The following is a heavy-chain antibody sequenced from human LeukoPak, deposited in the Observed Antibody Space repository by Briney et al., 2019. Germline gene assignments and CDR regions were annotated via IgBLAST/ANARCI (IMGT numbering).Heavy chain of an antibody. CDR2: TSSDLNVK. CDR3: ARDFYDLYYGMDV. V-gene: IGHV3-30-3*01. D-gene: IGHD2/OR15-2a*01. J-gene: IGHJ6*02. CDR1: GFTFRNYV. Sequence: GGSLRLSCAASGFTFRNYVIHWVRQAPGKGLEWVAVTSSDLNVKLYADSVKGRFTISRDNSRSTLYLQMNSLRAEDTAVYYCARDFYDLYYGMDVWGQGTTVTVSS.